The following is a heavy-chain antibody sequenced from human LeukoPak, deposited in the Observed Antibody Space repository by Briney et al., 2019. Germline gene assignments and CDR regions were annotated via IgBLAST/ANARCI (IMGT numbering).Heavy chain of an antibody. Sequence: SETLSLTCTVTGASITSNGYCWSWIRPPPGKGLEWIGNIYYNGDTYYKPSLKSRVTISVDTSKRQFSLRLNSVTAADTSVYYCARRHIIVAGPDYFDYWGLGTLVTVSS. D-gene: IGHD5-12*01. CDR2: IYYNGDT. J-gene: IGHJ4*02. V-gene: IGHV4-39*01. CDR3: ARRHIIVAGPDYFDY. CDR1: GASITSNGYC.